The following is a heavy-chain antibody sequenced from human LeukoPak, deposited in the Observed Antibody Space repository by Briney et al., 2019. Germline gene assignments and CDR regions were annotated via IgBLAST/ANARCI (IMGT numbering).Heavy chain of an antibody. V-gene: IGHV3-30*02. J-gene: IGHJ4*02. Sequence: GGSLRLSCAASGFTFSNYGMHWVRQAPGKGLEWVAFIRYDGSNKHYADSVKGRFTISRDSSKNTLYLQMNSLRVEDTAVYYCAKDLARGRNYGSGNYYSGRGYFDYWGQGTLVTVSS. CDR2: IRYDGSNK. CDR3: AKDLARGRNYGSGNYYSGRGYFDY. D-gene: IGHD3-10*01. CDR1: GFTFSNYG.